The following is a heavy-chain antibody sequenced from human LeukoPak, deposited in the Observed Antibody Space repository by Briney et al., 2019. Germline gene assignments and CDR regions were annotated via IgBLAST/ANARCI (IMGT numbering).Heavy chain of an antibody. D-gene: IGHD3-22*01. CDR3: AKVLITYYYDSSGYPDAFDI. CDR2: ISGSGGST. J-gene: IGHJ3*02. V-gene: IGHV3-23*01. CDR1: GFTFSSYA. Sequence: GGSLRLSCAASGFTFSSYAVSWVRQAPGKGLEWVSAISGSGGSTYYADSVKGRFTISRDNSKNTLYLQMNSLRAEDTAVYYCAKVLITYYYDSSGYPDAFDIWGQGTMVTVSS.